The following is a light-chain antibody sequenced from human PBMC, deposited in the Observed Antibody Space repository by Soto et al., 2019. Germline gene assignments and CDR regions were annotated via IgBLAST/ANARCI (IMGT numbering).Light chain of an antibody. CDR3: QQYNNWPPWT. CDR2: GAS. V-gene: IGKV3D-15*01. Sequence: ELVMTQSPATLSVSPGGRATLSCRASQSISDTLAWYQQKPGQAPRLLIYGASNRATGIPDRFSGSGSGTEFTLTISSLQSEDFAVYFCQQYNNWPPWTFGQGTKVDIK. J-gene: IGKJ1*01. CDR1: QSISDT.